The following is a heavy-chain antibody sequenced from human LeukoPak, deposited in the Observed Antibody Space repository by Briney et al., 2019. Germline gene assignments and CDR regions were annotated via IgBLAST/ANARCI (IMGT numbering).Heavy chain of an antibody. J-gene: IGHJ4*02. CDR3: ARDHFLPGYYFDY. Sequence: PSETLSLPCTVSGYSISSGYYWGWIRQPPGKGLEWIGSIYHSGSTYYNPSLKSRVTVSVDTSKNQFSLKLSSVTAADTAVYYCARDHFLPGYYFDYWGQGTLVTVSS. D-gene: IGHD2-15*01. V-gene: IGHV4-38-2*02. CDR1: GYSISSGYY. CDR2: IYHSGST.